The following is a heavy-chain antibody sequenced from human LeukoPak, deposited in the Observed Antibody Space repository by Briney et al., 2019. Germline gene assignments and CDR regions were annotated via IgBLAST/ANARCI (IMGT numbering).Heavy chain of an antibody. CDR2: ISGFNDNT. CDR3: ARCSAATCFPLDFDF. J-gene: IGHJ4*02. V-gene: IGHV1-18*01. CDR1: GYDFNRFA. Sequence: ASVKVSCKASGYDFNRFAINWVRQAPGQGPEWMGWISGFNDNTAYAQNIQDRVTMTTDKSTSTAYMELRNLRSDDTAMYYCARCSAATCFPLDFDFWGQGTLVTVSS. D-gene: IGHD2-15*01.